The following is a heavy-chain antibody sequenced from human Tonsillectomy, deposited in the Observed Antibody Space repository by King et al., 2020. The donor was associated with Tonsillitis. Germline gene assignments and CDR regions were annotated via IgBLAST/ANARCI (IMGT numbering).Heavy chain of an antibody. CDR2: ISYDGSNK. CDR1: GFTFSSYG. D-gene: IGHD3-10*02. J-gene: IGHJ4*02. V-gene: IGHV3-30*18. CDR3: AKDDSITMSY. Sequence: VQLVESGGGVVQPGRSLRLSCAAYGFTFSSYGMHWVRQAPGKGLEWVAVISYDGSNKYYADSVKGRFTISRDNSKNTLYLQMNSLRAEDTAVYYCAKDDSITMSYWGQGTLVTVSS.